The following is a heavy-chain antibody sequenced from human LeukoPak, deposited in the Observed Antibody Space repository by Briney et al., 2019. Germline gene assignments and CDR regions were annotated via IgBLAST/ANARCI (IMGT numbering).Heavy chain of an antibody. V-gene: IGHV3-9*01. Sequence: GRSLRLSCAASGFTFDDYAMHWVRQAPGKGLEWVSGISWNSGSIGYADSVKGRFTISRDNAKNSLYLQMNSLRAEDTALYYCASFLADANWFDPWGQGTLVTVSS. J-gene: IGHJ5*02. D-gene: IGHD1-26*01. CDR3: ASFLADANWFDP. CDR1: GFTFDDYA. CDR2: ISWNSGSI.